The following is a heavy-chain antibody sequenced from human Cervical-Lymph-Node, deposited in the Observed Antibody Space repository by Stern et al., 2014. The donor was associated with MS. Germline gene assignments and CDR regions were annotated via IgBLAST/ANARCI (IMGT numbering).Heavy chain of an antibody. J-gene: IGHJ4*02. CDR3: ARDNGGWSVDS. CDR1: GYTFTSNK. D-gene: IGHD6-19*01. Sequence: VQLVESGAEVKKPGASVKVSCKAFGYTFTSNKMHWGRQAPGQGLEWMGIINPGGGSTRYAQKLQGRVTMTRDTSTSTVYMELTSLRSEDTAVYSCARDNGGWSVDSWGQGTLVIVSS. V-gene: IGHV1-46*01. CDR2: INPGGGST.